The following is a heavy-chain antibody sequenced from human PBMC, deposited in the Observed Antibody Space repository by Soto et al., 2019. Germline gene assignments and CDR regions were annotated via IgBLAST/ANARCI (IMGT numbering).Heavy chain of an antibody. Sequence: EVQLLESGGGLVQPGGSLRLSCAASGFTFSSYAMSWVRQAPGKGLEWVSAISGSGGSTYYADSVNGRFTISRDNSKNARYLQMSGLGAEATAVYYCAKDLAVWQQLVYFYYYYYGMDVWGQGTTVTVSS. J-gene: IGHJ6*02. CDR3: AKDLAVWQQLVYFYYYYYGMDV. V-gene: IGHV3-23*01. D-gene: IGHD6-13*01. CDR2: ISGSGGST. CDR1: GFTFSSYA.